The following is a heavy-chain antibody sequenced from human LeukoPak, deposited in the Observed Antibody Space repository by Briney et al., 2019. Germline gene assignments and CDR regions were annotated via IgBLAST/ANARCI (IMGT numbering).Heavy chain of an antibody. J-gene: IGHJ4*02. CDR3: ARDMGIGALSDFAY. D-gene: IGHD6-13*01. V-gene: IGHV3-48*04. Sequence: GGSLRLSCAASGFTFSSYSMNWVRQAPGKGLEWVSYISSSSTIYYADSVKGRFTISRDNAKNSLYLQINSLRAEDTAVYYCARDMGIGALSDFAYWGQGTLVTVSS. CDR1: GFTFSSYS. CDR2: ISSSSTI.